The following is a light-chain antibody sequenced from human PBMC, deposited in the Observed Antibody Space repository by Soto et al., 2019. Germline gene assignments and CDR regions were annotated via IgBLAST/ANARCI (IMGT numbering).Light chain of an antibody. Sequence: DIQMTQSPSTLSASVGDKITITCRASQSVNTWLAWFQQKPGKAPKLLIYKASYLETGVPLRFSGSGAGTDFTLTISSLQPDDFATYYCQQYITSPWTFGQGTKVEVK. CDR1: QSVNTW. CDR3: QQYITSPWT. V-gene: IGKV1-5*03. CDR2: KAS. J-gene: IGKJ1*01.